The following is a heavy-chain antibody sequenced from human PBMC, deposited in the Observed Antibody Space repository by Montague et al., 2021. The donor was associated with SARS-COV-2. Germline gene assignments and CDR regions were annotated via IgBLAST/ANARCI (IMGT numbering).Heavy chain of an antibody. CDR2: IQADGTT. Sequence: TLSLTCTVSGGSISSGGHYWTWLRRPAGKGLEWIGHIQADGTTNYKSSLRSRLTFSVDKSKNPLSLTLRSLTATDTAISYCARHRPESCKISPGLAGLFAAGGCSASGFDVWGQGTAVTVSS. J-gene: IGHJ6*02. CDR1: GGSISSGGHY. CDR3: ARHRPESCKISPGLAGLFAAGGCSASGFDV. D-gene: IGHD3/OR15-3a*01. V-gene: IGHV4-61*09.